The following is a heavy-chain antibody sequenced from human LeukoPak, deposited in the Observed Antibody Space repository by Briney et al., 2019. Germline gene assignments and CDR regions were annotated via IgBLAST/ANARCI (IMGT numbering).Heavy chain of an antibody. CDR2: ISVYNGNT. Sequence: ASVKVSCKASGYTFTSYGISWVRQAPGQGLEWMGWISVYNGNTNYAQKLQGRVTMTTDTSTSTAYMDLRSLRSDDTAVYYCARDFTVTTPDYYYYGMDVWGQGTTVTVSS. D-gene: IGHD4-17*01. CDR3: ARDFTVTTPDYYYYGMDV. CDR1: GYTFTSYG. V-gene: IGHV1-18*01. J-gene: IGHJ6*02.